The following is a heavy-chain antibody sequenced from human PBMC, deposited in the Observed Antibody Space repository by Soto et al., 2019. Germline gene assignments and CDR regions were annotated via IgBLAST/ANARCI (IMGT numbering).Heavy chain of an antibody. J-gene: IGHJ6*02. Sequence: QVQLQESGPGLVKPSQTLSLTCTVSGGSISSGDYYWSWIRQPPGKGLEWIGYIYYSGSPYYNPSLKSRVTISVDTSKNQFSLKLSSVTAADTAVYYCARDQPPYSSSPRYGMDVWGQGTTVTVSS. CDR3: ARDQPPYSSSPRYGMDV. V-gene: IGHV4-30-4*01. D-gene: IGHD6-6*01. CDR2: IYYSGSP. CDR1: GGSISSGDYY.